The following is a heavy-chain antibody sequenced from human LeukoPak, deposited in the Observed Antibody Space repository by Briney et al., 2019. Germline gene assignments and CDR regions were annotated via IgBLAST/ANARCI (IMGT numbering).Heavy chain of an antibody. J-gene: IGHJ3*02. CDR2: ISYDGSNK. Sequence: GGSLRLSCAASGFTFSSYAMHWVRQAPGKGLEWVAVISYDGSNKYYADSVKGRFTISRDNGKGSLFLQMNSLRAEDTAVYYCARVRSVGGNPHAFDIWGQGTMVTVSS. CDR1: GFTFSSYA. V-gene: IGHV3-30-3*01. D-gene: IGHD4-23*01. CDR3: ARVRSVGGNPHAFDI.